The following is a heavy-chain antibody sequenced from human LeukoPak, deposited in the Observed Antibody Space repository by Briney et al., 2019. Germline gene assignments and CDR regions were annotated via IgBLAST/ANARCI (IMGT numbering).Heavy chain of an antibody. CDR3: ARGSSAGFWANRYTAMVI. J-gene: IGHJ4*02. Sequence: ASVKVSCKASGYTFTSYYMHWVRQAPGQGLEWMGWINPNSGGTNYAQKFQGWVTMTRDTSISTAYMELSRLRSDDTAVYYCARGSSAGFWANRYTAMVIWGQGTLVTVSS. CDR1: GYTFTSYY. CDR2: INPNSGGT. D-gene: IGHD5-18*01. V-gene: IGHV1-2*04.